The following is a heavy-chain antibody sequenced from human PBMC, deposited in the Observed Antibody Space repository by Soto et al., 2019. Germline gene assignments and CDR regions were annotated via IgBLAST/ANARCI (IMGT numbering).Heavy chain of an antibody. J-gene: IGHJ6*02. V-gene: IGHV1-18*01. Sequence: QVQLVQSGAEVMKPGASVKVSCKSSGYPFTHYGITWVRQAPGQGLEWMGWISPYNGNTNYGQTLQGRVTLTTDTSTSTVYMELRSLRSDDTAVYYCARDQSFDRSYYYGIDVWGQGTTVTVSS. CDR1: GYPFTHYG. D-gene: IGHD3-10*01. CDR2: ISPYNGNT. CDR3: ARDQSFDRSYYYGIDV.